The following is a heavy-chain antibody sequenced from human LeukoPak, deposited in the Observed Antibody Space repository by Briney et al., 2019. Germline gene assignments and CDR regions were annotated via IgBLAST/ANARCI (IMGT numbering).Heavy chain of an antibody. V-gene: IGHV3-7*01. CDR1: GFTFSSYW. Sequence: GGSLRLSCAASGFTFSSYWMSWVRQAPGKGLEWVANIKQDGSEKYYVDSVKGRFTISRDNAKNSLYLQMNGLRAEDTAVYYCARSIAAAGGEFDYWGQGTLVTVSS. J-gene: IGHJ4*02. CDR3: ARSIAAAGGEFDY. D-gene: IGHD6-13*01. CDR2: IKQDGSEK.